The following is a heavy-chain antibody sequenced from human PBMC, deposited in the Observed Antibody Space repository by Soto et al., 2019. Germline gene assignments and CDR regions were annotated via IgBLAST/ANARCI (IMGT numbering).Heavy chain of an antibody. J-gene: IGHJ2*01. CDR3: ATLAGYWYFDL. Sequence: SETLSLTCTVSGGSISSGDYYWSWIRQPPGKGLEWIGYIYYSGSTYYNPSLKSRVTISVDTSKNQFSLKLSSVTAADTAVYYCATLAGYWYFDLWGRGTLVTISS. CDR2: IYYSGST. V-gene: IGHV4-30-4*01. CDR1: GGSISSGDYY.